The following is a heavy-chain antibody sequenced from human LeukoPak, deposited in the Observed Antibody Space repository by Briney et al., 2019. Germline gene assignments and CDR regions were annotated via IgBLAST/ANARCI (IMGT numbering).Heavy chain of an antibody. V-gene: IGHV4-38-2*01. D-gene: IGHD3-3*01. CDR3: ASYDFWSGRGFDI. CDR2: IYHSGST. J-gene: IGHJ3*02. CDR1: GYSISSGYY. Sequence: PSETLSLTCAVSGYSISSGYYWGWIRQPPGKGLEWIGSIYHSGSTYYNPSLKSRVTISVDTSKNQFSLKLSSATAADTAVYYCASYDFWSGRGFDIWGQGTMVTVSS.